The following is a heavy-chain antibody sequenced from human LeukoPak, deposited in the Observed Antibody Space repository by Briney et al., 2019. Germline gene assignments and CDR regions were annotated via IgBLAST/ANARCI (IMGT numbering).Heavy chain of an antibody. D-gene: IGHD5-12*01. CDR2: INHSGST. CDR1: GGSLSGYY. J-gene: IGHJ4*02. V-gene: IGHV4-34*01. Sequence: SETLSLTCAVYGGSLSGYYWSWIRQPPGKGLEWIGEINHSGSTNYNPSLKSRVTISVDTSKDQFSLRLTSVTAADTAVYYCARGGWWLRWGQGTLVTVSS. CDR3: ARGGWWLR.